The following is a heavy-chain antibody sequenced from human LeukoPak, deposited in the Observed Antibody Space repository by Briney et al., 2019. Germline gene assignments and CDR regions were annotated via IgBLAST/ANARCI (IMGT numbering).Heavy chain of an antibody. CDR1: GGSISSGGYS. V-gene: IGHV4-30-2*01. CDR2: IYHSGST. J-gene: IGHJ5*02. CDR3: ARGLEYSGHDPNNWFDP. Sequence: PSETLSLTCAVSGGSISSGGYSWSWIRQPPGKGLEWIGYIYHSGSTYYNPSLKSRVTISVDRSKNQFSLKLSSVTAADTAVYYCARGLEYSGHDPNNWFDPWGQGTLVTVSS. D-gene: IGHD5-12*01.